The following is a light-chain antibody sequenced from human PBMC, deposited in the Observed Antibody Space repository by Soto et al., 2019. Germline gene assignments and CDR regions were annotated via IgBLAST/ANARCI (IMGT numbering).Light chain of an antibody. CDR3: AAWDISLTGGV. CDR2: EDY. CDR1: TSNIGTNY. V-gene: IGLV1-51*02. J-gene: IGLJ2*01. Sequence: QSALTQPPSVSAAPGQRVTISCSGTTSNIGTNYVSWYQQFPGTAPKLLIYEDYKRPSEIPDRFSGSKSGTSATLGITGLQTGDEADYYCAAWDISLTGGVFGGGTKLTVL.